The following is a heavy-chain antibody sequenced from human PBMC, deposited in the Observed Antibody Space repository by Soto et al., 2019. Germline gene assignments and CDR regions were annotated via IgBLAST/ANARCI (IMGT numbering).Heavy chain of an antibody. D-gene: IGHD3-10*01. J-gene: IGHJ6*02. V-gene: IGHV4-4*02. CDR3: ARALEGSGSYYNYYYYGMDV. CDR1: GGSISSSNW. Sequence: SETLSLTCAVSGGSISSSNWWSWVRQPPGKGLEWIGEIYHSGSTNYNPSLKSRVTISVDKSKNQFSLNLSSVTAADTAVYYCARALEGSGSYYNYYYYGMDVWGQGTTVTVSS. CDR2: IYHSGST.